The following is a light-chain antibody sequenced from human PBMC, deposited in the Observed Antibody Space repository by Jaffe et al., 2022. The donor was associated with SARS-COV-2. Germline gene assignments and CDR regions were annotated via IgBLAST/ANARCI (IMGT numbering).Light chain of an antibody. J-gene: IGKJ4*01. CDR3: MQGTHWPPT. CDR2: KVS. Sequence: DVVMTQSPLSLPVTLGQPASISCRSSQSLVHSDGNTYLDWFQQRPGQSPRRLVYKVSNRDSGVPDRFSGRGSGTDFTLQISRVESEDVGVYYCMQGTHWPPTFGGGTKVEIK. V-gene: IGKV2-30*02. CDR1: QSLVHSDGNTY.